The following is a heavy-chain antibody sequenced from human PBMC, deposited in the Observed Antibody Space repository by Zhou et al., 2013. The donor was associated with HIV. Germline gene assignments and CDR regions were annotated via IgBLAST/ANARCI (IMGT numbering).Heavy chain of an antibody. V-gene: IGHV1-18*01. CDR2: INTYNGDR. CDR1: GYTFINYG. J-gene: IGHJ6*02. CDR3: ARDDPYCSGGICYPIYYHGMDV. Sequence: QVQLVQSGGEVKKPGASVKVSCKASGYTFINYGITWVRQAPGQGLEWMGWINTYNGDRKYLQKFQGRVTMTTNTSTNTVYMELRSLRSDDTAVYYCARDDPYCSGGICYPIYYHGMDVWGQGTTVIVSS. D-gene: IGHD2-15*01.